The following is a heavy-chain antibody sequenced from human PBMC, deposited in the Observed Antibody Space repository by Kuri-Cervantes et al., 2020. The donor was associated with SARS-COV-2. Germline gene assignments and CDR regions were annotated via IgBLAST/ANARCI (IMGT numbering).Heavy chain of an antibody. CDR1: GFTFSSYS. J-gene: IGHJ6*03. D-gene: IGHD6-13*01. V-gene: IGHV3-21*01. CDR3: ARDRIAAAGDYYYYMDV. Sequence: GESLKISCAASGFTFSSYSMNWVRQAPGKGLEWVSSISSSSSYIYYADSVKGRFTISRDNAKNSLYLQMNSLRAEDTAVYYCARDRIAAAGDYYYYMDVWGKGTTVTVSS. CDR2: ISSSSSYI.